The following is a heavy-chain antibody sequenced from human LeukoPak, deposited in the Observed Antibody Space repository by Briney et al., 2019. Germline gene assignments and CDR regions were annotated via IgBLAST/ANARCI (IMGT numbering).Heavy chain of an antibody. CDR3: ATYYYDSIWGFDP. Sequence: SETLSLTCTVSGGSIRSYYWTWIRQPPGKGLECIGYISYSGCSSYNPSLKSRVTISVDTSKNQFSLKLSAVTAADTAVYYCATYYYDSIWGFDPWGQGTLVSVSS. J-gene: IGHJ5*02. D-gene: IGHD3-22*01. CDR1: GGSIRSYY. CDR2: ISYSGCS. V-gene: IGHV4-59*01.